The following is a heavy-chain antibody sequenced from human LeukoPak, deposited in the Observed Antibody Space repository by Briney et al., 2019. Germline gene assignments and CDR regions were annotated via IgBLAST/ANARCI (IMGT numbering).Heavy chain of an antibody. CDR2: IIPIFGTA. V-gene: IGHV1-69*05. J-gene: IGHJ4*02. CDR1: GGTFSSYA. CDR3: ARDSRITGTTRGREPSY. Sequence: AASVKVSCKASGGTFSSYAISWVRQAPGQGLEWMGGIIPIFGTANYAQKFQGRVTITTDESTSTAYMELRSLRSDDTAVYYCARDSRITGTTRGREPSYRGQGTLVTVSS. D-gene: IGHD1-20*01.